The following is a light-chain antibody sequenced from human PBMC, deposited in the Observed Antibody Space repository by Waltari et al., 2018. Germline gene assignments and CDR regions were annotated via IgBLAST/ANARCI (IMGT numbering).Light chain of an antibody. J-gene: IGLJ2*01. Sequence: TATSSDVGGFNYVSWYQQHPGKAPKLMIYEVSKRPSGVPDRFSGSKSGNTASLTVSGLQAEDEGDYYCSSYAGTNNVVFGGGTKLTVL. CDR2: EVS. CDR1: SSDVGGFNY. CDR3: SSYAGTNNVV. V-gene: IGLV2-8*01.